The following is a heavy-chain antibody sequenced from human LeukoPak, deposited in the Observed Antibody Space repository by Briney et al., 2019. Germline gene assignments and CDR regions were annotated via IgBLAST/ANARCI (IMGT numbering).Heavy chain of an antibody. D-gene: IGHD3-3*01. Sequence: PGGSLRLSCAASGFTFSSYGMHWVRQAPGKGLEWAAFIRYDGSNKYYADSVKGRFTISRDNSKNTLYLQMNSLRAEDTAVYYCAKDFVVLEWLLYDYWGQGTLVTVSS. J-gene: IGHJ4*02. V-gene: IGHV3-30*02. CDR1: GFTFSSYG. CDR2: IRYDGSNK. CDR3: AKDFVVLEWLLYDY.